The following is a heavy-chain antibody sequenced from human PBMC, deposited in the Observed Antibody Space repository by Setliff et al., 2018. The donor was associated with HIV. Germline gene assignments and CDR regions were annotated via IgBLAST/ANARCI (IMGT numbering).Heavy chain of an antibody. Sequence: ASVKVSCKASGGTFINHAMHWVRQAPGQGLEWMGWMNPNSGNTGYAQKFQGRVTITRNTSISTAYMELSSLRSEDTAMYYCARGLGIAAAGSRRQDNWFDPWGQGTLVTVSS. CDR2: MNPNSGNT. J-gene: IGHJ5*02. V-gene: IGHV1-8*03. CDR3: ARGLGIAAAGSRRQDNWFDP. D-gene: IGHD6-13*01. CDR1: GGTFINHA.